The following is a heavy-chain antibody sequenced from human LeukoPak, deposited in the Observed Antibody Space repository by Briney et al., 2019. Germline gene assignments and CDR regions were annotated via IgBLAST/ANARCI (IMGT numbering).Heavy chain of an antibody. CDR3: AREGGGFDY. D-gene: IGHD3-16*01. V-gene: IGHV4-4*07. J-gene: IGHJ4*02. Sequence: PSETLSLTCSVSGGSISSYSWSWIRQPAGKGLDWIGRIYSSGSSKYNSSLKSRVIMSVDTSENQFSLKLTSVTAADTAVYYCAREGGGFDYWGQGTLVTVSS. CDR1: GGSISSYS. CDR2: IYSSGSS.